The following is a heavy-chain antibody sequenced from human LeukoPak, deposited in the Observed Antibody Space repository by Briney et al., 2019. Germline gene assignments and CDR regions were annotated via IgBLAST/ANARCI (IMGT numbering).Heavy chain of an antibody. D-gene: IGHD6-19*01. CDR1: GFTFSSYA. CDR2: TSGSDGST. Sequence: GGSLRLSCAASGFTFSSYAMSWVRQAPGKGLEWVSVTSGSDGSTYYADSVKGRFTISRDNSKNTLYLQMNSLRAEDTAVFYCAKPRGEEWLVGLYDAFDIWGQGTMVTVSS. J-gene: IGHJ3*02. CDR3: AKPRGEEWLVGLYDAFDI. V-gene: IGHV3-23*01.